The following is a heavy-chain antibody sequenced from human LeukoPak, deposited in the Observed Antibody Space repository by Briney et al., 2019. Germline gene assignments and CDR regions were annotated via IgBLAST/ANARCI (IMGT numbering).Heavy chain of an antibody. CDR1: GFTFSSYW. D-gene: IGHD2-8*01. CDR3: ARVRYCTNGVCYTNFDY. Sequence: GGSLRLSCAASGFTFSSYWVHWVRQAPGKGLVWVSRINSDGSSTSYADSVKGRFTISRDNAKNTLYLQMSSLRAEDTAVYYCARVRYCTNGVCYTNFDYWGQGTLVTVSS. CDR2: INSDGSST. J-gene: IGHJ4*02. V-gene: IGHV3-74*01.